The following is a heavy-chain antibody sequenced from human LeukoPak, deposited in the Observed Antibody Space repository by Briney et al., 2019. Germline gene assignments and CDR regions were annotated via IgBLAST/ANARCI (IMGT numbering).Heavy chain of an antibody. Sequence: SETLSLTCTVSGGSISSSNYYWGWVRQPPGKGLEWIASIYYSGSTYFNPSLKSRVATSVDTSKNQFSLNLSSVTAADTAVYYCARQESSWLNWFDPWGQGTLVTVSS. CDR3: ARQESSWLNWFDP. CDR2: IYYSGST. J-gene: IGHJ5*02. CDR1: GGSISSSNYY. D-gene: IGHD2-15*01. V-gene: IGHV4-39*01.